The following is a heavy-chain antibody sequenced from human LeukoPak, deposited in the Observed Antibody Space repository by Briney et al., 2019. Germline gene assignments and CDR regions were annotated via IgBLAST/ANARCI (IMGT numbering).Heavy chain of an antibody. D-gene: IGHD2-2*02. CDR3: ARGYCSSTSCHTNYYYGMDV. CDR2: INPNSGGT. J-gene: IGHJ6*02. Sequence: ASVKVSCKASGYTSTGYYMHWVRQAPGQGLEWMGWINPNSGGTNYAQKFQGWVTMTRDTSISTAYMELSRLRSDDTAVYYCARGYCSSTSCHTNYYYGMDVWGQGTTVTVSS. V-gene: IGHV1-2*04. CDR1: GYTSTGYY.